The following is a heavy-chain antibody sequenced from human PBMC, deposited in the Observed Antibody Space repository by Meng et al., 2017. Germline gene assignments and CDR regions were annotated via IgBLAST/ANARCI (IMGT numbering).Heavy chain of an antibody. J-gene: IGHJ4*02. CDR3: GTGGDYYSFHY. D-gene: IGHD1-26*01. Sequence: ARLVWSGGGLVHPGRSLGPSCAASGLNFNSYRMHWVRQAPGKGLVWVSRISGDGSSTIYAESVKGRFTISRDNAKNTLYLQMNSLRGEDTAVYYCGTGGDYYSFHYWGQGTLVTVSS. CDR2: ISGDGSST. CDR1: GLNFNSYR. V-gene: IGHV3-74*01.